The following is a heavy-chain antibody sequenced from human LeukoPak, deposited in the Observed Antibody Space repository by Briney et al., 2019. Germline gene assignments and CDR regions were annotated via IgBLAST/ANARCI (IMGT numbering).Heavy chain of an antibody. CDR3: AKERPRGGYSVRDFDY. CDR1: GLTLSFYG. D-gene: IGHD5-24*01. Sequence: PRRSLRLSCAASGLTLSFYGMHWVGQAPGRGVAGVAVIWYDGSNKDCADSVKGRFTISRDNSNNTLYLEMNRLRAEDTAVYYCAKERPRGGYSVRDFDYWGQGTLVTVSS. J-gene: IGHJ4*02. V-gene: IGHV3-33*06. CDR2: IWYDGSNK.